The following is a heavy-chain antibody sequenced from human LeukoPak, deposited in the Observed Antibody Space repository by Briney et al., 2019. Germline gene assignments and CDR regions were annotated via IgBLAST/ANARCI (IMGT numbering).Heavy chain of an antibody. J-gene: IGHJ4*02. CDR3: ARDSSGWSKLDS. V-gene: IGHV3-23*01. Sequence: EPGGSLRLSCAASGFTFSSYAMSWVRQAPGKGLEWVSALSASTGRTYSADSVKGRFTMSRDNSKNTLFLQMNNLRAEDTAVYYCARDSSGWSKLDSWGQGTLVTVSS. D-gene: IGHD6-19*01. CDR1: GFTFSSYA. CDR2: LSASTGRT.